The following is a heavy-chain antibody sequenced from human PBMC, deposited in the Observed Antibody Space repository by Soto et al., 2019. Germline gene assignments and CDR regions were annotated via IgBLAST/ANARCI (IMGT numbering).Heavy chain of an antibody. CDR2: IYYSGST. CDR1: GGSISSYY. CDR3: ARLRVEWLQDYYYYYMDV. D-gene: IGHD3-3*01. J-gene: IGHJ6*03. Sequence: SETLSLTCTVSGGSISSYYWSWIRQPPGKVLEWIGYIYYSGSTNYNPSLKSRVTISVDTSKNQFSLKLSSVTAADTAVYYCARLRVEWLQDYYYYYMDVWGKGTTVTVSS. V-gene: IGHV4-59*08.